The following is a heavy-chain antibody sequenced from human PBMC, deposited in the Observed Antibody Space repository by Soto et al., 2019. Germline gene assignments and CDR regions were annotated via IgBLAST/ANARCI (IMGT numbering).Heavy chain of an antibody. D-gene: IGHD5-18*01. V-gene: IGHV4-30-2*01. CDR3: ARDADTFYFDY. Sequence: NPSLKSRVTISVDRSKNQFSLKLSSVTAADTAVYYCARDADTFYFDYWGQGTLVTVSS. J-gene: IGHJ4*02.